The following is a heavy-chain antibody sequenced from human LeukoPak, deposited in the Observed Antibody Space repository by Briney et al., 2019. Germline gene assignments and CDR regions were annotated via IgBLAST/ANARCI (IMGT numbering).Heavy chain of an antibody. CDR1: GGTFSSYA. D-gene: IGHD3-10*01. J-gene: IGHJ5*02. Sequence: SVKVSCKASGGTFSSYAISWVRQAPGQGLEWMGRIIPILGIANYAQKFQGRVTITADKSTSTAYMELSSLRSEDTAVYYCARVTMVRGVIISGEYNWFDPWGQGTLVTVSS. V-gene: IGHV1-69*04. CDR3: ARVTMVRGVIISGEYNWFDP. CDR2: IIPILGIA.